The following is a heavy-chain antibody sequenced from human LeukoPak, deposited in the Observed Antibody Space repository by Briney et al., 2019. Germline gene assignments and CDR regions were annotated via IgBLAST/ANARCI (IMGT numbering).Heavy chain of an antibody. D-gene: IGHD3-10*01. CDR2: IWYGGSKK. CDR3: AKSMVPGDNDAFDI. V-gene: IGHV3-33*06. CDR1: GFTFSIYG. J-gene: IGHJ3*02. Sequence: GRPLRLSCAASGFTFSIYGMHGVRQAPDKGLEGGAVIWYGGSKKYYVDSVKGRFTISRDNYKNTLYLKMNSLSDDATAVYYCAKSMVPGDNDAFDIWGQGTMVTVSS.